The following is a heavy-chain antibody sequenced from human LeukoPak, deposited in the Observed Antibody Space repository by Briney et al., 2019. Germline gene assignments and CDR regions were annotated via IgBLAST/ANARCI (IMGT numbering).Heavy chain of an antibody. Sequence: GGSLSLSCAASGFTFDDYGMSWVRQAPGKGLEWVSGINWNGGSTGYADSVKGRFTISRDNAKNSLYLQMNSLRAEDTALYYCAREDGYCSSTSCYTGAFDIWGQGTMVTVSS. J-gene: IGHJ3*02. V-gene: IGHV3-20*04. D-gene: IGHD2-2*01. CDR2: INWNGGST. CDR3: AREDGYCSSTSCYTGAFDI. CDR1: GFTFDDYG.